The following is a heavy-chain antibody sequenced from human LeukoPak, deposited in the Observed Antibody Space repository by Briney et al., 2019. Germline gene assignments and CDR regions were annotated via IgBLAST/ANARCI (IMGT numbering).Heavy chain of an antibody. CDR1: GFTFSSYG. CDR2: IWYDGSNK. J-gene: IGHJ3*02. CDR3: AKDWSYGELDAFDI. D-gene: IGHD4-17*01. Sequence: PGRSLRLSCAASGFTFSSYGMHWVRQAPGKGLEWVAVIWYDGSNKYYADSVKGRFTISKDNSKNTLYLQMNSLRAEDTAVYYCAKDWSYGELDAFDIRGQGTMVTVSS. V-gene: IGHV3-33*06.